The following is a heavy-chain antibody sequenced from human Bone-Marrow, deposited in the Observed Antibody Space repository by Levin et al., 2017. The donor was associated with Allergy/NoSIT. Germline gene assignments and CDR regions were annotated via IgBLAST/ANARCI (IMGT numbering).Heavy chain of an antibody. D-gene: IGHD2-2*01. CDR2: ISTSGSVI. Sequence: GGSLRLSCEVSGFLFRDFAMNWVRQAPGKGLEWISYISTSGSVIYYAESVEGRFTISRDNAKNALYLQMSSLRAEDTAVYYCQRDRPPGWGQGTLVTVSS. CDR3: QRDRPPG. CDR1: GFLFRDFA. J-gene: IGHJ4*02. V-gene: IGHV3-48*03.